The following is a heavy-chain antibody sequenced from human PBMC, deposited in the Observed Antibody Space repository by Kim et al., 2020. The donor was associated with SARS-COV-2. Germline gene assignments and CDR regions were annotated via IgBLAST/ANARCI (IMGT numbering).Heavy chain of an antibody. Sequence: GGSLRLSCAASGFTFSDYHMSWIRQATGKGLEWVSYISSSGSTIYYADSVKGRFTISRDNAKNSLYLQMNSLRAEDTAVYYCARDSGGSRGSGWPYYYYGMDVWGQGTTVTVSS. V-gene: IGHV3-11*01. J-gene: IGHJ6*02. CDR1: GFTFSDYH. CDR2: ISSSGSTI. CDR3: ARDSGGSRGSGWPYYYYGMDV. D-gene: IGHD6-19*01.